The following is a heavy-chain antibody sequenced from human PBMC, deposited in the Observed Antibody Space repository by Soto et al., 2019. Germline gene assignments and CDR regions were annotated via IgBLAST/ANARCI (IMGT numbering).Heavy chain of an antibody. V-gene: IGHV4-59*08. CDR2: IYYSGST. CDR1: GGSISSYY. Sequence: PSETLSLTCTVSGGSISSYYWSWIRQPPGKGLEWIGYIYYSGSTNYNPSLKSRVTISVDTSKNQFSLKLSSVTAADTAVYYCARKGLGISYNWFAPGGEGTRVTVPS. D-gene: IGHD3-16*01. CDR3: ARKGLGISYNWFAP. J-gene: IGHJ5*02.